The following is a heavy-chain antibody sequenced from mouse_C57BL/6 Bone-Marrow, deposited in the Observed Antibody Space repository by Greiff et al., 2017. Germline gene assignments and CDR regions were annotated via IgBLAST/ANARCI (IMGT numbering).Heavy chain of an antibody. D-gene: IGHD1-1*01. CDR1: GYTFTSYW. V-gene: IGHV1-50*01. Sequence: VQLQQPGAELVKPGASVKLSCKASGYTFTSYWMQWVKQRPGQGLEWIGEIDPSDSYTNYNQKFKGKATLTVDTSSSTAYMQLSSLTSEDSAVYYCARSHYYGSSPFAYWGQGTLVTVSA. CDR3: ARSHYYGSSPFAY. J-gene: IGHJ3*01. CDR2: IDPSDSYT.